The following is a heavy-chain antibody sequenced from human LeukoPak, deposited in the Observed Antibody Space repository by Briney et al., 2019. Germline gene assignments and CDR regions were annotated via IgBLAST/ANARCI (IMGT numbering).Heavy chain of an antibody. CDR3: AKERNEYYYYGMDV. V-gene: IGHV3-9*01. J-gene: IGHJ6*01. CDR1: GFAFDDYA. CDR2: ISWNSGSI. Sequence: GGSLRLSCAASGFAFDDYAMHWVRQAPGKGLEWVSGISWNSGSIGYADSVKGRFTISRDNAKNSLYLQMNSLRAEDTALYYCAKERNEYYYYGMDVWGQGTTVTVSS.